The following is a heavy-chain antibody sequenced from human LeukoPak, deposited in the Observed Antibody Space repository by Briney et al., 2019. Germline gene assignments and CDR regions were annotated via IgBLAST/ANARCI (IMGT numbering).Heavy chain of an antibody. D-gene: IGHD4-17*01. CDR1: GFTFNTYD. CDR2: IRSSSSNM. J-gene: IGHJ4*02. Sequence: GGSLRLSCAAPGFTFNTYDMNWVRQAPGKGLEWVSTIRSSSSNMYYADSVKGRFTISRDNAKNSLYLQMDSLRAEDTAVYYCARGSTVTTNPLFDYWGQGTLVTVSS. CDR3: ARGSTVTTNPLFDY. V-gene: IGHV3-21*01.